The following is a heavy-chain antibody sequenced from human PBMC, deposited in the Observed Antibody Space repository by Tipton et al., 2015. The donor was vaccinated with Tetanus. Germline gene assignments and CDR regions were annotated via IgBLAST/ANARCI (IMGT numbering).Heavy chain of an antibody. CDR2: IYSGGRT. CDR1: GFTVSSNY. J-gene: IGHJ6*02. CDR3: TSSLNTWYYYGVDV. V-gene: IGHV3-53*01. Sequence: SLRLSCAASGFTVSSNYMSWVRQAPGKGLEGVSIIYSGGRTYYADSVKGRFTISRDNSKNMLFLQMNSMRAEDTAVYYCTSSLNTWYYYGVDVWGQGTTVTVSS. D-gene: IGHD3-16*01.